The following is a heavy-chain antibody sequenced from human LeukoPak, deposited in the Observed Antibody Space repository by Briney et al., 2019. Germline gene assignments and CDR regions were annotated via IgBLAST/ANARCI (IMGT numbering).Heavy chain of an antibody. J-gene: IGHJ4*02. CDR3: ARDYYDSSGHFDY. CDR1: GFSFSYYW. D-gene: IGHD3-22*01. CDR2: ISSSGSTI. V-gene: IGHV3-11*04. Sequence: PGGSLRLSCAASGFSFSYYWMSWVRQAPGKGLEWVSYISSSGSTIYYADSVKGRFTISRDNAKNSLYLQMNSLRAEDTAVYYCARDYYDSSGHFDYWGQGTLVTVSS.